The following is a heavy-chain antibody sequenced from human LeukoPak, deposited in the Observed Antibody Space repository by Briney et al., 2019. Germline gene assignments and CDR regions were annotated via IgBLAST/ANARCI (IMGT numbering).Heavy chain of an antibody. V-gene: IGHV3-72*01. CDR1: GFTFSDRY. J-gene: IGHJ4*02. D-gene: IGHD3-22*01. CDR2: TRNKANSYTT. CDR3: ARVDSSGYFDY. Sequence: PGGSLGLSCAASGFTFSDRYMDWVRQAPGKGLEWVGRTRNKANSYTTEYAASVKGRFTISRDDSKNSLYLQMNSLKTEDTAVYYCARVDSSGYFDYWGQGTLVTVSS.